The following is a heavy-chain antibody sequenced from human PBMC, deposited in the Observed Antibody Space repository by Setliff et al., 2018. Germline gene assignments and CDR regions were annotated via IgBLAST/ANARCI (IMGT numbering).Heavy chain of an antibody. D-gene: IGHD3-22*01. CDR3: TRQTSPHPDSSGYYYDLTFYYYMDV. J-gene: IGHJ6*03. CDR1: GFTVSRAW. CDR2: VKSIGGGGTT. Sequence: KPGGSLRLSCIASGFTVSRAWMNWVRQAPGKGLQWVGRVKSIGGGGTTDYAAPVKGRFTISRDDSKNTAFLQMNSLKTEDTAVYYCTRQTSPHPDSSGYYYDLTFYYYMDVWGKGTTVTVSS. V-gene: IGHV3-15*07.